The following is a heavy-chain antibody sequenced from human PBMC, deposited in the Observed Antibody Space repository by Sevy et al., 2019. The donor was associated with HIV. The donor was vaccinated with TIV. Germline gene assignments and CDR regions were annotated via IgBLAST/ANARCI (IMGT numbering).Heavy chain of an antibody. V-gene: IGHV3-7*01. Sequence: GGSLRLSCAASGFSFSSYWMTWVRQAPGKGLEWVANIYQDGSEKYYVDSVRGRFTISRDNAKNSLYLQMNSLRAEDTAVYYCAREGSYGDYRFSYYYGMDVWGQGTTVTVSS. D-gene: IGHD4-17*01. CDR2: IYQDGSEK. CDR3: AREGSYGDYRFSYYYGMDV. CDR1: GFSFSSYW. J-gene: IGHJ6*02.